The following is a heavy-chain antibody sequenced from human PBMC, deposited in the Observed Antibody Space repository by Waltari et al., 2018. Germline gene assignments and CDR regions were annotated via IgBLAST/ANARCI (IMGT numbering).Heavy chain of an antibody. V-gene: IGHV3-53*02. CDR3: ASRKGGSSGYTGFDY. J-gene: IGHJ4*02. CDR2: FYSGGST. D-gene: IGHD3-22*01. CDR1: GFTVSSNY. Sequence: EVQLVETGGGLIQPGGSLRLSCAASGFTVSSNYMSWVRQAPGKGLGWGLVFYSGGSTYYADSVKGRFTISRDNSKNTLYLQMNSLRAEDTAVYYCASRKGGSSGYTGFDYWGQGTLVTVSS.